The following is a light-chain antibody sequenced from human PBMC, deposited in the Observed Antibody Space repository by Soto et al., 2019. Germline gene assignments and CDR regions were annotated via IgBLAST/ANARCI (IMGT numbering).Light chain of an antibody. V-gene: IGKV3-20*01. CDR2: GAS. CDR3: QQYGSSPPLT. CDR1: QSVSSSY. J-gene: IGKJ4*01. Sequence: EIVLTQSASTLSLSPGERATLSCRASQSVSSSYLAWYQQKPGQAPRLLIYGASSRATGIPDRFSGSGSGTDFTLTISRLEPEDFAVYYCQQYGSSPPLTFGGGTKVDIK.